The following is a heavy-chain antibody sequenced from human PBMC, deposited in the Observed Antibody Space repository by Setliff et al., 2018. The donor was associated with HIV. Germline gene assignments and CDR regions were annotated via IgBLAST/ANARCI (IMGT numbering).Heavy chain of an antibody. D-gene: IGHD2-15*01. V-gene: IGHV4-39*01. J-gene: IGHJ6*03. CDR1: GASSGSFY. CDR2: ISYSGTT. Sequence: SETLSLTCTISGASSGSFYWGWLRQSPGKGLGWIGSISYSGTTYYNSSLQSRVTISADTSKNQLSLTLSSVTVADTALYYCARRRNIGDYHHYYMDVWGKGTTVTVSS. CDR3: ARRRNIGDYHHYYMDV.